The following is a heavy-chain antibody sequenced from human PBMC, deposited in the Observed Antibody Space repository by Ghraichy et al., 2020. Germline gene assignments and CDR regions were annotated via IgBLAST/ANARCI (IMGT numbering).Heavy chain of an antibody. CDR2: TYYTSKWYN. CDR3: ARGRNSAFDI. V-gene: IGHV6-1*01. Sequence: SQTLSLTCAISGDSVSSNSVAWNWIRPSPSRGLEWLGRTYYTSKWYNDYAISVKGRITINPDTSENQFSLQLSSVIPEDTAIYYCARGRNSAFDIWAQGTMVSVSS. CDR1: GDSVSSNSVA. J-gene: IGHJ3*02. D-gene: IGHD4-23*01.